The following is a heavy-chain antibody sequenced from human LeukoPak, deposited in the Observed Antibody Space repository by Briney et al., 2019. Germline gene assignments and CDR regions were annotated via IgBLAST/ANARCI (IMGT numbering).Heavy chain of an antibody. CDR3: ARDLEPLNY. CDR1: GFTFSSYS. CDR2: ISSSSSYI. J-gene: IGHJ4*02. Sequence: PGGSLRLSRAASGFTFSSYSMTWVRQAPGKGLEWVSSISSSSSYIYYADSVKGRFTISRDNTKNSLNLQMDSLRAEDTAVYYCARDLEPLNYWGQGTLVTVSS. D-gene: IGHD3-3*01. V-gene: IGHV3-21*01.